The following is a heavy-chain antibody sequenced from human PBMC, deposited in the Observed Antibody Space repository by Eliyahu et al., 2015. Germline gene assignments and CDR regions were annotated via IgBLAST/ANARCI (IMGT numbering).Heavy chain of an antibody. Sequence: QVQLVESGGGVVQPGRSLRXSCSASGFXFXXYGXPWVRPAPGKGLEGVAVISYDGSNKYYADSVKGRFTISRDNSKNTLYLQMNSLRAEDTAVYYCAKIGDYYGSGSPWGFRYYYGMDVWGQGTTVTVSS. CDR2: ISYDGSNK. V-gene: IGHV3-30*18. J-gene: IGHJ6*02. CDR1: GFXFXXYG. D-gene: IGHD3-10*01. CDR3: AKIGDYYGSGSPWGFRYYYGMDV.